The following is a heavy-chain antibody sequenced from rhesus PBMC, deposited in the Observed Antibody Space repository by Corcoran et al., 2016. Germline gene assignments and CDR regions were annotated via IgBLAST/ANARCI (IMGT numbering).Heavy chain of an antibody. Sequence: QVQLEESGPGLVKPSETLSLTCAVSGGSISGYYWNWIRQPPGKGLEWIGYIGGTTGSPHTTPSLKSRVTISTDTSKNHLSLRLNSVTAADPAVYYCARDMGRYSDNWGQGVLVTVSS. CDR3: ARDMGRYSDN. D-gene: IGHD5-12*01. J-gene: IGHJ4*01. CDR1: GGSISGYY. CDR2: IGGTTGSP. V-gene: IGHV4S5*01.